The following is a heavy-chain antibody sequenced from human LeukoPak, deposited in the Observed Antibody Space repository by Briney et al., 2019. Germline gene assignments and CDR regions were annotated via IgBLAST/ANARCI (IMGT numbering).Heavy chain of an antibody. Sequence: GESLKISCKGSGYSFTSYWISWVRQMPGKGREWMGRIDPSDSYTNYSPSFQGHVTISADKSISTAYLQWSSLKASDTAMYYCARHRDYYGSGSYPDYWGQGTLVTVAS. V-gene: IGHV5-10-1*01. CDR2: IDPSDSYT. D-gene: IGHD3-10*01. CDR3: ARHRDYYGSGSYPDY. J-gene: IGHJ4*02. CDR1: GYSFTSYW.